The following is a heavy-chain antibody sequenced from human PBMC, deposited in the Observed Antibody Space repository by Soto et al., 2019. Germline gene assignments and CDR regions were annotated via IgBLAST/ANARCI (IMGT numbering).Heavy chain of an antibody. CDR3: ARNRYDFWSGYYPRTPSTHTYYYYGMDV. J-gene: IGHJ6*02. Sequence: PSETLSLTCTVSGGSISSGDYYWSWIRQPPGKGLEWIGYIYYSGSTYYNPSLKSRVTISVDTSKNQFSLKLSSVTAADTAVYYCARNRYDFWSGYYPRTPSTHTYYYYGMDVWGQGTTVTVSS. V-gene: IGHV4-30-4*01. CDR2: IYYSGST. CDR1: GGSISSGDYY. D-gene: IGHD3-3*01.